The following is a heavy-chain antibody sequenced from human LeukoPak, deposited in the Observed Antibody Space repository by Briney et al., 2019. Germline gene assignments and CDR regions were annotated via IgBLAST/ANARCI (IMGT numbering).Heavy chain of an antibody. CDR1: GGSVSSHY. CDR3: ARELIRNYMDV. CDR2: IYYSGST. Sequence: PSETLSLTCTVSGGSVSSHYWSWIRQPPGKGLEWIGYIYYSGSTNYNPSLKSRVTISVDTSKNQFSLKLSSVTAADTAVYYCARELIRNYMDVWGKGTTVTVSS. V-gene: IGHV4-59*02. J-gene: IGHJ6*03. D-gene: IGHD2/OR15-2a*01.